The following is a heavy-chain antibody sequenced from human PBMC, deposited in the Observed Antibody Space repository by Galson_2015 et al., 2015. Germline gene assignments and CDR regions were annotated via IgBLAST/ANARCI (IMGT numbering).Heavy chain of an antibody. V-gene: IGHV3-15*01. CDR1: GFPFTNAW. Sequence: SLRLSCAVSGFPFTNAWLNWVRQTPGKGLEWVGRMKSMSEGGTTVYAAPVKGRFTISRDDSKNTLYLQMSSLQTDDTAVYYCTTDLGWNVGDFWGQGALVIVSS. CDR3: TTDLGWNVGDF. D-gene: IGHD1-1*01. CDR2: MKSMSEGGTT. J-gene: IGHJ1*01.